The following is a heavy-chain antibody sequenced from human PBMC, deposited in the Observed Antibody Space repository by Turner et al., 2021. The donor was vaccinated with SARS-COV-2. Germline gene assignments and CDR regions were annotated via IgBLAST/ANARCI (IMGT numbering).Heavy chain of an antibody. V-gene: IGHV4-39*01. J-gene: IGHJ6*02. Sequence: QLQLQESGPGLVKPSETLSLTCTVSGGSISSSNYYWGWIRQPPGKGLEWIGSIYYSWSTYYNPSLKSRVTISVDTSKNQFSLKLSSVTAADTAVYYCARLLNPGSYYYYYYGMDVWGQGTTVTVSS. CDR3: ARLLNPGSYYYYYYGMDV. CDR2: IYYSWST. CDR1: GGSISSSNYY. D-gene: IGHD3-10*01.